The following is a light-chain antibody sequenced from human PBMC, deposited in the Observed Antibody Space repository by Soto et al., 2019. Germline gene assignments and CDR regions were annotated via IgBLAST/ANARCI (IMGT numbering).Light chain of an antibody. CDR3: QQYDKPPPPWT. CDR2: DAS. Sequence: DIPLTQSPSSRSASVGDRVTITRHASQDLSNYLSWYQQKPGNAPKLLIYDASNLELGVPSGFSGSGSGTEFTFTISSLKPVDIATYYCQQYDKPPPPWTFGQGTKVDNK. V-gene: IGKV1-33*01. CDR1: QDLSNY. J-gene: IGKJ1*01.